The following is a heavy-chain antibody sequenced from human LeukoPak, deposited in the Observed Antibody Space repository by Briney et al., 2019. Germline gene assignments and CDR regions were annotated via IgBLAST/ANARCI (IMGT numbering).Heavy chain of an antibody. V-gene: IGHV3-21*01. CDR1: GFTFSSYS. D-gene: IGHD2-2*01. CDR2: ISSSSSYI. Sequence: PGGSLRLSCAASGFTFSSYSMNWVRQAPGKGLEWVSSISSSSSYIYYADSVKGRFTISRDNAKNSLYLQMNSLRAEDTAVYYCARAREWCSSTSCYDDAFDIWGQGTTVTVSS. J-gene: IGHJ3*02. CDR3: ARAREWCSSTSCYDDAFDI.